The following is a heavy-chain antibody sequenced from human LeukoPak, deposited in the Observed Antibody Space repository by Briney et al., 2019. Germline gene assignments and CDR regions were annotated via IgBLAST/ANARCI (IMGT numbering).Heavy chain of an antibody. D-gene: IGHD3-22*01. CDR3: AKGLTQKTYEGSPGLDV. Sequence: GGSLRLSCAASGFTFSSYGMHWVRQAPGKGLEWVAFIRHDGSNKFHADSVKGRFTISRDNSKNTVYLQMNSLRAEDTAVYYCAKGLTQKTYEGSPGLDVWGKGTTVTVSS. V-gene: IGHV3-30*02. CDR1: GFTFSSYG. J-gene: IGHJ6*04. CDR2: IRHDGSNK.